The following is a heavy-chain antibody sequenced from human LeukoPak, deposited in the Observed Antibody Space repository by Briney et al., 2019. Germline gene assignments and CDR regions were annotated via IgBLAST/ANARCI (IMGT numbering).Heavy chain of an antibody. Sequence: PSETLSLTCTVSGGSISSYYWSWIRQPAGKGLEWIGRIYTSGSTNYNPSLKSRVTISVDTSKNQFSLKLSSVTAADTAVYYCARANSGSSGSYWRFDYWGQGTLVTVSS. CDR3: ARANSGSSGSYWRFDY. D-gene: IGHD3-10*01. CDR1: GGSISSYY. CDR2: IYTSGST. V-gene: IGHV4-4*07. J-gene: IGHJ4*02.